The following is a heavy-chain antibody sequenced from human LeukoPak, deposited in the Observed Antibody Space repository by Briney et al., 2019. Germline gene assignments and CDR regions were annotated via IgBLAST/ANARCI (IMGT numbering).Heavy chain of an antibody. CDR1: GYTFISHY. CDR2: INPSGGSP. Sequence: ASVKVSCKASGYTFISHYLHWVRQAPGQGLEWMGIINPSGGSPSYAQKFQGRVTMTRDTSTSTVYMELSSLRSEDTAVYYCAQLNVRSAVDYWGQGTLVTVSS. CDR3: AQLNVRSAVDY. V-gene: IGHV1-46*03. D-gene: IGHD1-1*01. J-gene: IGHJ4*02.